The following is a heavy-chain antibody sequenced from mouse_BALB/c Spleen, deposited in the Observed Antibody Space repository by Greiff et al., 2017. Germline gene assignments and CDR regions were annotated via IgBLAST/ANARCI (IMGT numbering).Heavy chain of an antibody. CDR1: GYSITSDYA. J-gene: IGHJ3*01. Sequence: EVKLQESGPGLVKPSQSLSLTCTVTGYSITSDYAWNWIRQFPGNKLEWMGYISYSGSTSYNPSLKSRISITRDTSKNQFFLQLNSVTTEDTATYYCARGDYGNYEGFAYWGQGTLVTVSA. V-gene: IGHV3-2*02. D-gene: IGHD2-1*01. CDR2: ISYSGST. CDR3: ARGDYGNYEGFAY.